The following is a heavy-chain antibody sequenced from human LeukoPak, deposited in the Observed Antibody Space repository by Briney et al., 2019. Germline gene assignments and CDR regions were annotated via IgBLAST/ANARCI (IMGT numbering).Heavy chain of an antibody. CDR3: ARGGIAARPQGGQYYYYMDV. CDR1: GFTFSSYW. V-gene: IGHV3-7*01. J-gene: IGHJ6*03. Sequence: GGSLRLSCAASGFTFSSYWMSWVPQAPGKGLEWVANIKQDGSEKYYVDSVKGRFTISRDNAKNSLYLQMNSLSAEDTAVYYCARGGIAARPQGGQYYYYMDVWGKGTTVTVSS. D-gene: IGHD6-6*01. CDR2: IKQDGSEK.